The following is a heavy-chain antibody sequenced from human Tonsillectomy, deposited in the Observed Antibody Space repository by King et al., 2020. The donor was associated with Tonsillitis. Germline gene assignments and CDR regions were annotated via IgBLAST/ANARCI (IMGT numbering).Heavy chain of an antibody. V-gene: IGHV5-51*01. D-gene: IGHD6-19*01. CDR3: ARLFLGGLWLVTTTWFAP. J-gene: IGHJ5*02. Sequence: QLVQSGAEVKMSGESLKISCKASGYSFSNYCIGWVRQMPGKGLEWMGIIYPGASDTRYRPSFEGQVTISADKSISTAYLQWSSLKASEPAMYYCARLFLGGLWLVTTTWFAPWGQGTLVTVSS. CDR2: IYPGASDT. CDR1: GYSFSNYC.